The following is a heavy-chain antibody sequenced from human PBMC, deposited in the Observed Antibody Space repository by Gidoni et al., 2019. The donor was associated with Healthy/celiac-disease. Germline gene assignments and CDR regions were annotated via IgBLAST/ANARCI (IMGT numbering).Heavy chain of an antibody. CDR1: GGTVSSYA. J-gene: IGHJ4*02. CDR3: ARIANPSDSGSYDY. Sequence: QVQQVQSGADVKKPGSSWKVSCRAPGGTVSSYAISWVRQAPGQGLEWMGGIIPIFGTADYAQKFQGRVTITADDSTSTAYMELSSMRPEDPAVYYFARIANPSDSGSYDYWGQGTLVTVSS. D-gene: IGHD1-26*01. CDR2: IIPIFGTA. V-gene: IGHV1-69*01.